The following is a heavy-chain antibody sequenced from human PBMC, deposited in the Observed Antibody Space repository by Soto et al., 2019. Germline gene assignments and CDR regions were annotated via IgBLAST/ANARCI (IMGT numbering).Heavy chain of an antibody. V-gene: IGHV3-13*01. CDR3: ARRYCSGDNCPGLGFDY. Sequence: GGALRLCCEASGFTLSSFDRHWVRQSTVIGLEWGSAIGGGGETYYLGSAKSRFSISRVNAKDSLYVQMASVRAGATAVIYWARRYCSGDNCPGLGFDYWSQGTLVTVSS. J-gene: IGHJ4*02. CDR1: GFTLSSFD. CDR2: IGGGGET. D-gene: IGHD2-15*01.